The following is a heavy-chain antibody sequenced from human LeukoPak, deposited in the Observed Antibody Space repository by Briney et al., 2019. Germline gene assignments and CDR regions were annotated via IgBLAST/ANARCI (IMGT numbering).Heavy chain of an antibody. CDR2: ISSGGGT. CDR1: GLTGSHNY. Sequence: GGSLRLSCAASGLTGSHNYVSWVRQAPGKGLEWVSLISSGGGTYYADSVKGRFTISRDNSKSMVYLQMNSLRADDTAVYYCAREEMAVSGYFDYWSQGILVTVSS. J-gene: IGHJ4*02. D-gene: IGHD5-24*01. CDR3: AREEMAVSGYFDY. V-gene: IGHV3-53*01.